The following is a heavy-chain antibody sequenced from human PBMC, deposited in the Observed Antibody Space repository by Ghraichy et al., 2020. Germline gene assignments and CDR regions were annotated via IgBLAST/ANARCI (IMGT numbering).Heavy chain of an antibody. CDR1: GFTFDDYA. CDR3: AKVGVNSYYYGAGSYFDN. Sequence: GGSLRLSCAASGFTFDDYAMHWVRQAPGKGLEWVSGISWNSGSIGYADSVKGRFTISRDNAKNSLYLQMNSLRAEDTALYYCAKVGVNSYYYGAGSYFDNWGQGTLVTVSS. D-gene: IGHD3-10*01. CDR2: ISWNSGSI. J-gene: IGHJ4*02. V-gene: IGHV3-9*01.